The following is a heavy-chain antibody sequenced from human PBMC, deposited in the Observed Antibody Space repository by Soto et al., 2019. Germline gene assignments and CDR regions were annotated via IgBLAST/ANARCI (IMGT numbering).Heavy chain of an antibody. CDR1: GFNLRDQA. CDR2: ISGMEDRT. J-gene: IGHJ4*02. CDR3: AKTYTGG. Sequence: GGSLRLSCTAAGFNLRDQALSWVRQAPGGGLEWVSGISGMEDRTNYADFVKGRFFISKDRAKNTLNLQMNGLRDDDTAVYYCAKTYTGGWGQGTQVTVSS. V-gene: IGHV3-23*01. D-gene: IGHD3-10*01.